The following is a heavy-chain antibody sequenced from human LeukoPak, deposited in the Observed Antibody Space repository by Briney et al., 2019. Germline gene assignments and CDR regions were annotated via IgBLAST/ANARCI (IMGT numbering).Heavy chain of an antibody. J-gene: IGHJ4*02. CDR2: IYPSGGST. V-gene: IGHV1-46*01. D-gene: IGHD3-16*01. Sequence: ASMKVSCKASGYTFTSYYMHWGRQAPGQGLEWMGMIYPSGGSTNYAQKFQGRVTMTRDTSTSTVYMELSGLRSEDTAVYYCAREEEGGTFDYWGQGTLATVSS. CDR3: AREEEGGTFDY. CDR1: GYTFTSYY.